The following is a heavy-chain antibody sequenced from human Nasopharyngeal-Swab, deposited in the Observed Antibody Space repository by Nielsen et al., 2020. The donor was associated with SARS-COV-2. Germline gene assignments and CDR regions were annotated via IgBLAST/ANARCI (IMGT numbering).Heavy chain of an antibody. D-gene: IGHD1-26*01. Sequence: VRQAPGKGLEWVSSISSSSSYIYYADSVKGRFTISRDNAKNSLYLQMNSLRAEDTAVYYCARGRVWVGATDRPTGADAFDIWGQGTQVTVSS. J-gene: IGHJ3*02. V-gene: IGHV3-21*01. CDR2: ISSSSSYI. CDR3: ARGRVWVGATDRPTGADAFDI.